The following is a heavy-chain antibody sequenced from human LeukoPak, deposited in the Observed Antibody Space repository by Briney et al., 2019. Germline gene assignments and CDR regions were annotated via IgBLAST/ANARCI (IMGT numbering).Heavy chain of an antibody. J-gene: IGHJ4*02. V-gene: IGHV4-39*07. D-gene: IGHD3-16*01. CDR1: GNSISSSTYY. Sequence: SETLSLTCTVSGNSISSSTYYWVWIRQPPGKGLEWIGSINYYGKTYYNPSVKSRVTISVDTSKNQFSLMVRSVTAADTAVYYCGRSAGFVHFDHWGQGTLVTVTS. CDR3: GRSAGFVHFDH. CDR2: INYYGKT.